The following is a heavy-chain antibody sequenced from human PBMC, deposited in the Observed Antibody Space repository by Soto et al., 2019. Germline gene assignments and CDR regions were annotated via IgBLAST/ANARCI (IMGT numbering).Heavy chain of an antibody. CDR2: ISSNGVGT. J-gene: IGHJ6*03. Sequence: EVQLAESGGGLAQPGGSLRLSCAASGFTLSGYAMDWVRQAPGKGLEYVSGISSNGVGTYYANSVQGRFTISRDNYKSTVYLQMGSLRPEDMAVYYCARRARPDFYYMDVWGKGTTVTVSS. D-gene: IGHD6-6*01. CDR1: GFTLSGYA. CDR3: ARRARPDFYYMDV. V-gene: IGHV3-64*01.